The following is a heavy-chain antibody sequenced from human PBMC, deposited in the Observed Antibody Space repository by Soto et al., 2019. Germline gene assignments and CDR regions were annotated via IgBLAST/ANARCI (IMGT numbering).Heavy chain of an antibody. CDR1: GDSVSSDSAA. CDR3: VRSRVFILVAGMANYYYCDGMDV. CDR2: TYHRSKWYN. D-gene: IGHD6-19*01. Sequence: SQTLSLTCAISGDSVSSDSAAWNWIRQSPSRGLEWLGRTYHRSKWYNEYAPSVQSRLTINPDTSKNQFSLQLNSVTPEDTAVYYCVRSRVFILVAGMANYYYCDGMDVWGRGTTVTGSS. V-gene: IGHV6-1*01. J-gene: IGHJ6*01.